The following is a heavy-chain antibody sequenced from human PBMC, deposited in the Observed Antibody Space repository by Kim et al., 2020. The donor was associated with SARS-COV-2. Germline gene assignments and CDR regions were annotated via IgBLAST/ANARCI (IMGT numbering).Heavy chain of an antibody. CDR2: IDPTSGGT. D-gene: IGHD6-19*01. CDR1: GYSFTGYF. CDR3: ARRAVAGYYFDH. V-gene: IGHV1-2*06. Sequence: ASVKVSCQASGYSFTGYFIHWVRQAPGQRLEWMGRIDPTSGGTDYALKFRDRVSMTRDTSITTASMELSTLRSDDTAVYYCARRAVAGYYFDHWGHGTLV. J-gene: IGHJ4*01.